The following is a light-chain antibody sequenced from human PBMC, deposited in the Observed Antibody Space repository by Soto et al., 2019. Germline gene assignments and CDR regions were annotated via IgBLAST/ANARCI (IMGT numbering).Light chain of an antibody. CDR2: SAS. CDR3: LQHDRFPLT. CDR1: QDISNF. J-gene: IGKJ4*01. Sequence: DIQMTESPSAMSASVGDRVTITCRASQDISNFLAWFQQKPGKVPKRMIHSASSLQGGVPSRFSGSGSGTEFTLTIRNLQPEDFAPYYCLQHDRFPLTFGGGTKVDSK. V-gene: IGKV1-17*03.